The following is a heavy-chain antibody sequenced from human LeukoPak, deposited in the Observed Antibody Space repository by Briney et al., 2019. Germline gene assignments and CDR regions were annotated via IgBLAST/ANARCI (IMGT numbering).Heavy chain of an antibody. J-gene: IGHJ6*03. D-gene: IGHD6-19*01. Sequence: GASVKVSCKASGYTFTSYGISWVRRAPGQGLEWMGWISAYNGNTNYAQKLQGRVTMTTDTSTSTAYMELRSLRSDDTAVYHCARGSGWYGENYYYYCMDVWGKGTTVTVSS. CDR2: ISAYNGNT. V-gene: IGHV1-18*01. CDR1: GYTFTSYG. CDR3: ARGSGWYGENYYYYCMDV.